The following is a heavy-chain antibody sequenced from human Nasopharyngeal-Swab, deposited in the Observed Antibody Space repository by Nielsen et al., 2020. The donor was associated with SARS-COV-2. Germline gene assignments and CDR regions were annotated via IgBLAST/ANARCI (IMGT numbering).Heavy chain of an antibody. Sequence: GESLKISCAASGFTFSSYGMHWVRQAPGKGLEWVAVISYDGSNKYYADSVKGRFTISRDNFKNTLYLQMNSLRAEDTAVYYCAKDYYDSSGYLEYYFDYWGQGTLVTVSS. V-gene: IGHV3-30*18. CDR2: ISYDGSNK. D-gene: IGHD3-22*01. CDR3: AKDYYDSSGYLEYYFDY. J-gene: IGHJ4*02. CDR1: GFTFSSYG.